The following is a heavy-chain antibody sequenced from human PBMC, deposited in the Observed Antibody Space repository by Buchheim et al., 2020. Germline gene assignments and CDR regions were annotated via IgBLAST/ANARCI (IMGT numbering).Heavy chain of an antibody. Sequence: EVQLVESGGGLAQPGGSLRLSCAASGFTFSSYIMKWVRQAPGKGLEWVSYISSSSSPIYYADSVKGRFTISRDNAKNSLYLQMHSLRAEDTDVYYCARGGPYSSSSSYYYYYYGVDVWGQGTT. CDR2: ISSSSSPI. D-gene: IGHD6-6*01. J-gene: IGHJ6*02. V-gene: IGHV3-48*01. CDR3: ARGGPYSSSSSYYYYYYGVDV. CDR1: GFTFSSYI.